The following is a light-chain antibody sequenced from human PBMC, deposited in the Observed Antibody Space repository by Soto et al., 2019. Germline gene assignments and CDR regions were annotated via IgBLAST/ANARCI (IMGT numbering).Light chain of an antibody. CDR1: SSDVGGYNY. J-gene: IGLJ1*01. V-gene: IGLV2-14*01. CDR3: SSYTSSSPLV. Sequence: QSALTQPASVSGSPGQSITISCTGTSSDVGGYNYVSWYQQHPGKAPKLMIYEVSHRPSGVSNRFSGSKSGNTASLTISGLQAEDEADYYCSSYTSSSPLVFXTGTKVTV. CDR2: EVS.